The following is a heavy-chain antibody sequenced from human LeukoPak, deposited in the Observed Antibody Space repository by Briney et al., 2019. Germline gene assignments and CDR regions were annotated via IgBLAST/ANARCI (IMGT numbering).Heavy chain of an antibody. CDR2: IIPIFGTA. D-gene: IGHD3-3*01. V-gene: IGHV1-69*06. CDR1: GGTFSSYA. J-gene: IGHJ5*02. CDR3: ARGLTIFGVVTFDP. Sequence: SVKVSCKASGGTFSSYAISWVRQAPGQGLEWIGGIIPIFGTANYAQKFQGRVTITADKSTSTAYMELSSLRSEDTAVYYCARGLTIFGVVTFDPWGQGTLVTVSS.